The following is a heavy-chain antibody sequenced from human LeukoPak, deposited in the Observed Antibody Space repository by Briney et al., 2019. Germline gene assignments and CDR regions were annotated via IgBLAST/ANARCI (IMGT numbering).Heavy chain of an antibody. V-gene: IGHV4-34*01. J-gene: IGHJ4*02. D-gene: IGHD3-9*01. Sequence: PSETLSLTCAVYGGSFSGYYWSWIRQPPGKGLEWIGEINHSGSTNYNRSLKSRVTISVDTSKNQFSLKLSSVTAADTAVYYCARGEYDILTGYYTPFDYWGQGTLVTVSS. CDR2: INHSGST. CDR3: ARGEYDILTGYYTPFDY. CDR1: GGSFSGYY.